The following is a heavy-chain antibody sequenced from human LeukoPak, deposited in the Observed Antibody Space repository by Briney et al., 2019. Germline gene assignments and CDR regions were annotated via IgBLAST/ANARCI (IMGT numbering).Heavy chain of an antibody. J-gene: IGHJ5*02. Sequence: SETLSLTCTVSGGSISSYYWSWIRQPPGKGLEWIGYIYYSGSTNYNPSLESRVTISVDTSKNQFSLKLSSVTAADTAVYYCARVGTVLRFLEWLPNWFDPWGQGTLVTVSS. CDR1: GGSISSYY. CDR2: IYYSGST. D-gene: IGHD3-3*01. CDR3: ARVGTVLRFLEWLPNWFDP. V-gene: IGHV4-59*01.